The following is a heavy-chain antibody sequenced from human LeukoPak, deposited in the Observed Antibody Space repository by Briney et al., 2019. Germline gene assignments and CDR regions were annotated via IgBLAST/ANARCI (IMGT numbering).Heavy chain of an antibody. CDR2: IYYSGST. D-gene: IGHD4-17*01. CDR3: ARGDYGEDMDV. CDR1: GGSISSSSYY. V-gene: IGHV4-39*07. Sequence: SQTLSLTCTVSGGSISSSSYYWGWIRQPPGKGLEWIGSIYYSGSTYYNPSLKSRVTISVDTSKNQFSLKLSSVTAADTAVYYCARGDYGEDMDVWGKGTTVTVSS. J-gene: IGHJ6*03.